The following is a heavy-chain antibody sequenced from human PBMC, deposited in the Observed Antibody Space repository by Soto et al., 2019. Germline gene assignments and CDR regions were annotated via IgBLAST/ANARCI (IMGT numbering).Heavy chain of an antibody. J-gene: IGHJ3*02. CDR2: ISGSGGST. V-gene: IGHV3-23*01. Sequence: EVQLLESGGGLVQPGGSLRLSCAASGFTFSSYAMSWVRQAPGKGLEWVSAISGSGGSTYYADSVKGRFTISRDNSKNTLYLQMNSLRAEDTAVYYCAKPSRESSSWYDAFDIWGQGTMVTVSS. CDR1: GFTFSSYA. D-gene: IGHD6-13*01. CDR3: AKPSRESSSWYDAFDI.